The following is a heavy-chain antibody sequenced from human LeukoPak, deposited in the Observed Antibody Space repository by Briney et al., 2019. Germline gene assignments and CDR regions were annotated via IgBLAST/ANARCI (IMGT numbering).Heavy chain of an antibody. D-gene: IGHD1-20*01. J-gene: IGHJ4*02. CDR3: ARVRYNWNHFDY. CDR1: GGSISSYY. CDR2: IYYSGST. V-gene: IGHV4-59*12. Sequence: KPSETLSLTCTVSGGSISSYYWSWIRQPPGKGLEWIGYIYYSGSTNYNPSLKSRVTISVDTSKNQFSLKLSSVTAADTAVYYCARVRYNWNHFDYWGQGTLVTVSS.